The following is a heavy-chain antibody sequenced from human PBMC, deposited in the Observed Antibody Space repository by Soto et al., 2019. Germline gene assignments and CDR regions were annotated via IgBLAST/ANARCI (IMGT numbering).Heavy chain of an antibody. J-gene: IGHJ6*02. CDR2: MYNTGST. CDR3: ARDLWGYCGTDCYPLDV. Sequence: QVQLQESGPGLVKPSETLSLTCTVSGGSISGYYWSWIRQPPGKGLEWIGYMYNTGSTGYNPSFTSRVTISVDRSKNQFSRNRNAVTAADTAVYYCARDLWGYCGTDCYPLDVWGQGTTVTVSS. D-gene: IGHD2-21*02. V-gene: IGHV4-59*01. CDR1: GGSISGYY.